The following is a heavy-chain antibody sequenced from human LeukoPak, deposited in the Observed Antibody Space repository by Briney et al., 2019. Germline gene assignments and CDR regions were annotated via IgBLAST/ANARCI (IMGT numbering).Heavy chain of an antibody. D-gene: IGHD3-16*01. CDR1: GFTLSNYG. V-gene: IGHV3-7*05. CDR3: ARDPSSYAYYI. J-gene: IGHJ3*02. Sequence: GGSLRLSCAGSGFTLSNYGMTWACQAPGKGLEWVANIKEDGSEKYYVDSVKGRFTISRDNAKNSLYLQMNSLRAEDTAVYYCARDPSSYAYYIWGQGTMVTVSS. CDR2: IKEDGSEK.